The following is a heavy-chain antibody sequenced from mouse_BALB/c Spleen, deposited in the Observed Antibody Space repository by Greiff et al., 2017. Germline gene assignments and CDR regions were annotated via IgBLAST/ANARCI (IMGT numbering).Heavy chain of an antibody. CDR2: ISSGGSYT. Sequence: DVMLVESGGGLVKPGGSLKLSCAASGFTFSSYTMSWVRQTPEKRLEWVATISSGGSYTYYPDSVTGRFTISRDNAKNTLYLQMSSLKSEDTAMYYCTRDLYYDYVPPFDYWGQGTTLTVSS. J-gene: IGHJ2*01. CDR3: TRDLYYDYVPPFDY. V-gene: IGHV5-6-4*01. D-gene: IGHD2-4*01. CDR1: GFTFSSYT.